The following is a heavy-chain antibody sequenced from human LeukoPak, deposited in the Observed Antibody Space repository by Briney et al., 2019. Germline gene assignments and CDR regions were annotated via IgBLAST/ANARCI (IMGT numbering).Heavy chain of an antibody. CDR1: GGSISSYY. Sequence: PSETLSLTCTVSGGSISSYYWSWIRQPPGKGLEWIGYIYYSGSTNYNPSLKSRVTISVDTSKNQFSLKLSSVTAADTAVYYCARGIITGIVGAIQPPVAFDIWGQGTMVTVSS. CDR2: IYYSGST. CDR3: ARGIITGIVGAIQPPVAFDI. J-gene: IGHJ3*02. D-gene: IGHD1-26*01. V-gene: IGHV4-59*12.